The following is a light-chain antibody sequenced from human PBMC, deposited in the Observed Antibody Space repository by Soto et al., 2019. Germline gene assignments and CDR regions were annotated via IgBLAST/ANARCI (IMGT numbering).Light chain of an antibody. V-gene: IGKV3-15*01. Sequence: EIVMTQSPGTLSVSPGGRATLSCRASQSVDTNLAWYQQRPGQSPRLLVYGAFTRAAGLPARFSGRGSGTEFTLTISSLQFEDFAVYYCQQYDDWPLTFGPGTKVDLK. CDR2: GAF. CDR1: QSVDTN. CDR3: QQYDDWPLT. J-gene: IGKJ3*01.